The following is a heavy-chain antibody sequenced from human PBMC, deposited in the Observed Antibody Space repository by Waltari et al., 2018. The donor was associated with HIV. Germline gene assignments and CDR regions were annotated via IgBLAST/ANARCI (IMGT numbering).Heavy chain of an antibody. Sequence: QVRLLQPGDEVKKPGDSARVSCKASGYTFNDCFIHWVRRAPGQGLEWVGWVTPRSGGDRYAQKFQGTVSVTSDTSKTTAYVYLRNLRPVDTAVYFYARVVCVSVSCLPWTYRYRYAMDGWGQGTTVTVSP. CDR3: ARVVCVSVSCLPWTYRYRYAMDG. D-gene: IGHD5-18*01. CDR1: GYTFNDCF. CDR2: VTPRSGGD. V-gene: IGHV1-2*02. J-gene: IGHJ6*01.